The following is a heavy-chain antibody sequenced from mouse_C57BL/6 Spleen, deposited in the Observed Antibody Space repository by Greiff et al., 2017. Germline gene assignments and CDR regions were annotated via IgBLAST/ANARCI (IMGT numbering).Heavy chain of an antibody. CDR2: IDPSDSDT. J-gene: IGHJ3*01. CDR1: GYTFTSYW. V-gene: IGHV1-50*01. Sequence: QVKLQQPGAELVKPGASVKLSCKASGYTFTSYWMQWVKQRPGQGLEWIGKIDPSDSDTNYNKTLKGKATLTVDTSSSTAYMQLSSLTSEYSEVYYCYCGSGAYWGQGTLVTVSA. D-gene: IGHD1-1*01. CDR3: YCGSGAY.